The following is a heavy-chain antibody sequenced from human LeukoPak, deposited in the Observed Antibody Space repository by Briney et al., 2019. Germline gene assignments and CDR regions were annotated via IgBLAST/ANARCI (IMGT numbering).Heavy chain of an antibody. Sequence: PGGSLRPSCAASGFTVSSSDMSWVRQAPGKGLEWVSVIYSGGTTYYADSVKGRFTISRDNFKNTLYLQMNSVRAEDTAVYYCARDQEYWGQGTLVTVSS. J-gene: IGHJ4*02. CDR2: IYSGGTT. CDR1: GFTVSSSD. CDR3: ARDQEY. V-gene: IGHV3-53*01.